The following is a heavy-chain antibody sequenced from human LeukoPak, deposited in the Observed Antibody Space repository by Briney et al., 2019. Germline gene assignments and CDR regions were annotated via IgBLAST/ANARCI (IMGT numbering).Heavy chain of an antibody. CDR3: AKDQAAAGRPFDY. CDR1: GFTFSTYA. Sequence: GGSLRLSCSASGFTFSTYAMHWVRQAPGKGLEYVSAISTNGGTTYYAESSRGRFAISRDNSKNTLYLQMSSLRAEDTAVYYCAKDQAAAGRPFDYWGQGTLVTVSS. D-gene: IGHD6-25*01. CDR2: ISTNGGTT. J-gene: IGHJ4*02. V-gene: IGHV3-64D*06.